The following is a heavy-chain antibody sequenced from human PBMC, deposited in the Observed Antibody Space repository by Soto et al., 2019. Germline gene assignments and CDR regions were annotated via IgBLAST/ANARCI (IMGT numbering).Heavy chain of an antibody. CDR1: GGSFSGYY. CDR2: INHSGST. Sequence: QVQLQQWGAGLLKPSETLSLTCAVYGGSFSGYYWSWIRQPPGKGLEWIGEINHSGSTNYNPSLTSRVTISVDTSKNQFSLKLSSVTAADTAVYYCARRLRNGYYFDYWGQGTLVTVSS. V-gene: IGHV4-34*01. CDR3: ARRLRNGYYFDY. J-gene: IGHJ4*02. D-gene: IGHD5-12*01.